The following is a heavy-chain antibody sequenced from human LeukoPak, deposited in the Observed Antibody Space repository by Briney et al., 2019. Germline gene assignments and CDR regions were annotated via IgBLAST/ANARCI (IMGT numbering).Heavy chain of an antibody. D-gene: IGHD2-21*02. V-gene: IGHV5-51*01. J-gene: IGHJ3*02. Sequence: GESLKISCKGSGYSFTSCWIGWVRQMPGKGLEWMGIIYPGDSDTRYSPSFQGQVTISADKSISTAYLQWSSLKASDTAMYYCARSIVVVTAICAFDIWGQGTMVTVSS. CDR2: IYPGDSDT. CDR1: GYSFTSCW. CDR3: ARSIVVVTAICAFDI.